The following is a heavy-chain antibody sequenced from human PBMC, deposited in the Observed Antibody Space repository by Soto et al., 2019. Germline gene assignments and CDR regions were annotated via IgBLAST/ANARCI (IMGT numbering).Heavy chain of an antibody. V-gene: IGHV3-23*01. J-gene: IGHJ4*02. CDR3: AKNYYFDN. CDR1: GFTFSNYA. Sequence: GGSLRLSCAASGFTFSNYAMNWGRQAPGKGLEWVSSIGTGGDTNYADSVKGRFTISRDNSRNTLYLQMNSLRAEDTALYYYAKNYYFDNWGQGTLVTVAS. CDR2: IGTGGDT.